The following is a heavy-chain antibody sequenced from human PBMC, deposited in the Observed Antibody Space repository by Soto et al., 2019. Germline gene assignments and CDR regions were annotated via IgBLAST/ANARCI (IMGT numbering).Heavy chain of an antibody. CDR1: GCSISSSSYY. V-gene: IGHV4-39*01. Sequence: PSETLSLTCTVSGCSISSSSYYWGWIRQPPGKGLEWIGSIYYSGSTYYNPSLKSRVTISVDTSKNQFSLKLSSVTAADTAVYYCASPQGYNWFDPWGQGTLVTVSS. CDR3: ASPQGYNWFDP. CDR2: IYYSGST. J-gene: IGHJ5*02.